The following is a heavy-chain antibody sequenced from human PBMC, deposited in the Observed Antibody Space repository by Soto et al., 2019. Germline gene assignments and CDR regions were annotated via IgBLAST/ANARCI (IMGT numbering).Heavy chain of an antibody. CDR1: GGSISSGGYY. J-gene: IGHJ6*02. Sequence: PSETLSLTCTVSGGSISSGGYYWSWIRQHPGKGLEWIRYIYYSGSTYYNPSLNSRVTISVDTSKNQFSLKLSSVTAADTAVYYCVGYRPTTVVTGGYYAMDVWGQGTTVTVSS. D-gene: IGHD4-17*01. CDR3: VGYRPTTVVTGGYYAMDV. V-gene: IGHV4-31*03. CDR2: IYYSGST.